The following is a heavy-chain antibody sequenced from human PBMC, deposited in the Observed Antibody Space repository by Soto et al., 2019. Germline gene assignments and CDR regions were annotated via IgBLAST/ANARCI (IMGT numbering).Heavy chain of an antibody. CDR2: ISSSSSYI. V-gene: IGHV3-21*01. CDR1: GFTFSSYS. D-gene: IGHD2-21*01. Sequence: EVQLVESGGGLAKPGGSLRLSCAASGFTFSSYSMNWVRQAPGKGLEWVSSISSSSSYIYYADSVKGRFTISRDNAKNSLYLQMNSLRAEDTAVYYCARDVDYYYGMDVWGQGTTVTVSS. J-gene: IGHJ6*02. CDR3: ARDVDYYYGMDV.